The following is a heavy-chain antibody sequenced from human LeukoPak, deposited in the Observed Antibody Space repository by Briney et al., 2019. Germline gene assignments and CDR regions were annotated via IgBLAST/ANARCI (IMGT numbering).Heavy chain of an antibody. J-gene: IGHJ4*02. CDR1: GYTFTGYY. Sequence: ASVKVSFKASGYTFTGYYMHWVRQAPGQGLQWMGWINPNTGVTNYAQKFQGRVTMTRDTSISTAYMELSRLRSDDTAVYYCARGLYGDYDFDYWGQGTLVTVSS. V-gene: IGHV1-2*02. D-gene: IGHD4-17*01. CDR3: ARGLYGDYDFDY. CDR2: INPNTGVT.